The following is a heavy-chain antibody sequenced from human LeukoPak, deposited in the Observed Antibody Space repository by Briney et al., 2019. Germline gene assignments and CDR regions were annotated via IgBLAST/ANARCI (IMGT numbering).Heavy chain of an antibody. CDR2: ISGSGGST. Sequence: PGGSLRLSCAASGFTFSSYAMSWVRQAPGKRLEWVSAISGSGGSTYYADSVKGRFTISRDNSKNTLYLQMNSLRAEDTAVYYCAKDDRIAAAGTAGRYWGQGALVTVSS. J-gene: IGHJ4*02. CDR1: GFTFSSYA. D-gene: IGHD6-13*01. V-gene: IGHV3-23*01. CDR3: AKDDRIAAAGTAGRY.